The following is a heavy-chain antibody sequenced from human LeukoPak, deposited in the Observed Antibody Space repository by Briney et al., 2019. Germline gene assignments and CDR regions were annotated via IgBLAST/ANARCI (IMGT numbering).Heavy chain of an antibody. Sequence: GGSLRLSCAASGFTFSSYEMNWVRQAPGKRREGVSYISRIGSTIYYADPVKGRFTISRDNAKNSLYLQMNSLRAEDTAVYYCARAYYDTLTGYYGSAPPFYYFDYWGQGTLVTVSS. CDR3: ARAYYDTLTGYYGSAPPFYYFDY. V-gene: IGHV3-48*03. D-gene: IGHD3-9*01. CDR1: GFTFSSYE. CDR2: ISRIGSTI. J-gene: IGHJ4*02.